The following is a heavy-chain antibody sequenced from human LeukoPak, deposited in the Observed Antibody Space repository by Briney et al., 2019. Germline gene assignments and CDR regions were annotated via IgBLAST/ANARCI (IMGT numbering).Heavy chain of an antibody. CDR1: GFTFSSYA. V-gene: IGHV3-23*01. CDR2: ISGSGGST. Sequence: PGGSLRLSCAASGFTFSSYAMSWVRQAPGKGLEWVSDISGSGGSTYYADSVKGRFTISRDNSKNTLYLQMNSLRAEDTAVYYCAKGAPSYCSSTSCWALKWFDPWGQGTLVTVSS. D-gene: IGHD2-2*01. CDR3: AKGAPSYCSSTSCWALKWFDP. J-gene: IGHJ5*02.